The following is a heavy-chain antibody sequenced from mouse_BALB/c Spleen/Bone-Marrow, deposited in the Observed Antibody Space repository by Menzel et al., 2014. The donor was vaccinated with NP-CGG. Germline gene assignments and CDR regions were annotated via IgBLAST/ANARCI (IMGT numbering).Heavy chain of an antibody. Sequence: QVQLQQSGAELMKPGASVEISCKATGYTFSSYWIEWVKQRPGHGLEWIGEILPGSGNTNYNGKFKGKATFTADTSSNTAYMQLSSLTSEDSAVYYCAREDITTVVEMDYWGQGTSVTVSS. CDR1: GYTFSSYW. CDR3: AREDITTVVEMDY. J-gene: IGHJ4*01. CDR2: ILPGSGNT. V-gene: IGHV1-9*01. D-gene: IGHD1-1*01.